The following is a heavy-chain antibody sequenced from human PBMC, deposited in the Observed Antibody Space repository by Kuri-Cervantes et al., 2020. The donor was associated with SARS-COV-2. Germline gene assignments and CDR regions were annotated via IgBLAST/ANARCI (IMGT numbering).Heavy chain of an antibody. J-gene: IGHJ4*02. D-gene: IGHD3-3*01. CDR3: ARRSTSITIFGVVNINPFDY. CDR2: IYYSGST. V-gene: IGHV4-39*01. Sequence: SETLSLTCTVSGGSISSSISSSSYYWGWIRQPPGKGLEWIGSIYYSGSTYYNPSLKSRVIISVDTSKNQFSLKLSSVTAADTAVYYCARRSTSITIFGVVNINPFDYWGQGTLVTVSS. CDR1: GGSISSSISSSSYY.